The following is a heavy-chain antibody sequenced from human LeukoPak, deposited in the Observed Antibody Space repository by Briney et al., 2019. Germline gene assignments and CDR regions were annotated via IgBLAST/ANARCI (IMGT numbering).Heavy chain of an antibody. J-gene: IGHJ6*03. CDR3: ARGGQGIADDYMDV. Sequence: PGGSLRLSCAAFGFTFSSYWMHWVRQAPGKGLVWVSRINSDGSSTSYADSVKGRFTISRDNAKNTLYLQMNSLRAEDTAVYYCARGGQGIADDYMDVWGKGTTVTVSS. CDR2: INSDGSST. CDR1: GFTFSSYW. V-gene: IGHV3-74*01. D-gene: IGHD6-13*01.